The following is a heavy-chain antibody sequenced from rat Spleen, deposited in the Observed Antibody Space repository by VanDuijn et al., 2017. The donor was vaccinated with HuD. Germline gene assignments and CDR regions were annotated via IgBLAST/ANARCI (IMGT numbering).Heavy chain of an antibody. J-gene: IGHJ2*01. CDR3: AKEGLYSSLDY. Sequence: EVQLVESGGGLVQPGRSMKLSCAASGFTYSNYYMAWVRQAPTKGLEWVASINIGGGNTYYRGSVKGRFTISRDNAKSTLYLQMDSLRSEDSATYYCAKEGLYSSLDYWGQGVMVTVSS. D-gene: IGHD1-2*01. CDR1: GFTYSNYY. V-gene: IGHV5-25*01. CDR2: INIGGGNT.